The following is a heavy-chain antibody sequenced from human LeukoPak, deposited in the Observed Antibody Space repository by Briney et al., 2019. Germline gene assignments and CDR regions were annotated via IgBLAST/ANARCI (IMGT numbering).Heavy chain of an antibody. CDR1: GFTFSSYA. J-gene: IGHJ3*02. D-gene: IGHD2-15*01. CDR3: AKDRGRIGNDAFDI. CDR2: ISGSGDST. Sequence: GGSLRLSCEASGFTFSSYAMSWVRQAPGKGLEWVSVISGSGDSTYYADSVEGRCTSSRDNSKDALYLQMNSLRAEDTAVYYCAKDRGRIGNDAFDIWGQGTMVTVSS. V-gene: IGHV3-23*01.